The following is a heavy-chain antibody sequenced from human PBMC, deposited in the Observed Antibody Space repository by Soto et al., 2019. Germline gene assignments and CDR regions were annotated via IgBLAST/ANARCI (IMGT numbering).Heavy chain of an antibody. D-gene: IGHD1-1*01. CDR3: ARGIDDNASFGMDV. V-gene: IGHV3-7*01. CDR2: IKEDGSDK. CDR1: RFTFSSYW. J-gene: IGHJ6*02. Sequence: GGSLRLSCAASRFTFSSYWMSWVRQAPGRGLEWVANIKEDGSDKYYADSVKGRFTISRDNAKKSLYVQMNSLRVEDTAVYYCARGIDDNASFGMDVWGQGTTVTVSS.